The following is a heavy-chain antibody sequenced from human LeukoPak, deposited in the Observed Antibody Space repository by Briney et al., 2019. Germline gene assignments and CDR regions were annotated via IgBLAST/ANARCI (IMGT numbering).Heavy chain of an antibody. CDR2: INPNSGAA. CDR3: ARESWGRKDAFDI. V-gene: IGHV1-2*06. CDR1: GYSFTDCY. D-gene: IGHD3-16*01. J-gene: IGHJ3*02. Sequence: ASVKVSCKASGYSFTDCYMHYVRQAPGQGLEWMGRINPNSGAADYAQKFQGRVTMTRDTSISTAYMDLSSLKSDDTAVYYCARESWGRKDAFDIWGQGTMVTVSS.